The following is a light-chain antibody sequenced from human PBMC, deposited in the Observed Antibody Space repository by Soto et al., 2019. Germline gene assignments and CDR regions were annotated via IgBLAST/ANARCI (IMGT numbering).Light chain of an antibody. CDR3: SSYAGSDNWV. Sequence: QSALTQPPSASGSPGQSVTISCTGTSSDVGGYNYVSWYQQHPGKAPKLIISGVSERPSGVPDRFSGSKSGNTASLTVSGLQADDEADYYCSSYAGSDNWVFGGGTKLTVL. CDR2: GVS. J-gene: IGLJ2*01. CDR1: SSDVGGYNY. V-gene: IGLV2-8*01.